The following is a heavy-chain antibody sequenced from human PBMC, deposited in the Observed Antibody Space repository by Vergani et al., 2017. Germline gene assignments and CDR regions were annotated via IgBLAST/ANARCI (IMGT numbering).Heavy chain of an antibody. Sequence: QVQLVESGGGVVQPGGSLRLSCAASGFTFSSYGMHWVRQAPGKGLEWGAFIRYDGSNKYYADSVKGRFTISRDNSKNTLYLQMNSLRAEDTAVYYCAKGDSRTGEILYYYYGMDVWGQGTTVTVSS. CDR3: AKGDSRTGEILYYYYGMDV. J-gene: IGHJ6*02. CDR2: IRYDGSNK. D-gene: IGHD7-27*01. V-gene: IGHV3-30*02. CDR1: GFTFSSYG.